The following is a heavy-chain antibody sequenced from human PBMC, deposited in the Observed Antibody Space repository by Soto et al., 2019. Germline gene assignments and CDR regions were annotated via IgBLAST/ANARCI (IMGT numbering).Heavy chain of an antibody. CDR1: GYTFTSYG. Sequence: ASVKVSCKASGYTFTSYGISWVRQAPGQGLEWMGWISAYNGKTNYAQKLQGRVTITADESTSTAYMELSSLRSEDTAVYYCASSVAKYYYYGMDVWGQGTTVTVSS. D-gene: IGHD5-12*01. CDR2: ISAYNGKT. CDR3: ASSVAKYYYYGMDV. J-gene: IGHJ6*02. V-gene: IGHV1-18*01.